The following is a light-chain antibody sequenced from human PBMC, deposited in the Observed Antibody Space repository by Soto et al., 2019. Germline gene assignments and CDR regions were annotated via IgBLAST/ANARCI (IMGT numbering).Light chain of an antibody. CDR3: QQYHSSPIT. Sequence: DIQMTQSPSTLSGSVGDRVTITCRASQTISSWLAWYQQKPGKAPKLLIYKASTLKSGVPSRFSGSRSGTEFILTISNLQPEDFATYYCQQYHSSPITFGQGTRLEIK. J-gene: IGKJ5*01. V-gene: IGKV1-5*03. CDR1: QTISSW. CDR2: KAS.